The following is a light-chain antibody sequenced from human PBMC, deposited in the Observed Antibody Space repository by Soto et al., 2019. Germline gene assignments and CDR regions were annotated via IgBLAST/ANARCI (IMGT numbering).Light chain of an antibody. CDR2: GNS. V-gene: IGLV1-40*01. Sequence: QSVLTQPPSVSGAPGQRVTISCTGSSSNIGAGYDVDWYQQLPGTAPKLLIYGNSSRPSGVHDRFAGSKSGTSASLAITGRQAEDEADYYCQSYDSSLSVVFGGGTKLTVL. CDR1: SSNIGAGYD. J-gene: IGLJ2*01. CDR3: QSYDSSLSVV.